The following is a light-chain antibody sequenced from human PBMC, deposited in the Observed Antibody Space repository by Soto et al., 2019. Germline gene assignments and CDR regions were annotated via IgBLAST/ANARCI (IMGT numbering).Light chain of an antibody. CDR1: QSITTW. Sequence: RTQSASSVAACVGDSLTITFRASQSITTWLAWYQQRPGKAPKLLIYDASSLQIGVPSRFSGSGSGTEFTLTISSLQPDDFATYYCQQYNSCPPFGQGTKVDI. V-gene: IGKV1-5*01. J-gene: IGKJ1*01. CDR2: DAS. CDR3: QQYNSCPP.